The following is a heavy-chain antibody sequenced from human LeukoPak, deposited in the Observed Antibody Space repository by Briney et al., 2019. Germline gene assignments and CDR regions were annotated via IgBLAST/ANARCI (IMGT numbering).Heavy chain of an antibody. CDR2: IYYSGST. CDR1: GGSISSSSYY. CDR3: ARPDCSSTSCYFDY. D-gene: IGHD2-2*01. V-gene: IGHV4-39*01. Sequence: SETLSLTCTVSGGSISSSSYYWGWIRQPPGKGLEWIGSIYYSGSTYYNPSLKSRVTISVDTSKNQFSLKLSSVTAADTAVYYCARPDCSSTSCYFDYWDQGTLVTVSS. J-gene: IGHJ4*02.